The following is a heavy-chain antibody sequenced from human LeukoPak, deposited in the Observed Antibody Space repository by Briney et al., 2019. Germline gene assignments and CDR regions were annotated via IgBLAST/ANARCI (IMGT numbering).Heavy chain of an antibody. CDR3: ARDLTMTVDRGIDY. V-gene: IGHV3-21*01. D-gene: IGHD3-22*01. CDR2: IHSSGNT. CDR1: SFTFSGYS. Sequence: GGSLRLSCVASSFTFSGYSMNWVRQAPGKGLDWVSAIHSSGNTYYADSVKGRVTISRDNAKNSLYLQMNSLRDEDTGIYYCARDLTMTVDRGIDYWGQGTPVTVSS. J-gene: IGHJ4*02.